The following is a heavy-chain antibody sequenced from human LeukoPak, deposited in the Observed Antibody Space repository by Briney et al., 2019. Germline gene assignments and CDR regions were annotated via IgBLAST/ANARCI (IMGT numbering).Heavy chain of an antibody. V-gene: IGHV3-48*03. CDR2: ISSSGSTI. Sequence: GGSLRLSCAASGFTFSSYEMNWVRQAPGKGLEWVSYISSSGSTIYYSDSVKGRFTISRDNAKNSLYLQMNSLKTEDTAVYYCTRGGEAPSVGHAYQLLRYYYGSGSYYNGHFDYWGQGTLVTVSS. CDR3: TRGGEAPSVGHAYQLLRYYYGSGSYYNGHFDY. CDR1: GFTFSSYE. D-gene: IGHD3-10*01. J-gene: IGHJ4*02.